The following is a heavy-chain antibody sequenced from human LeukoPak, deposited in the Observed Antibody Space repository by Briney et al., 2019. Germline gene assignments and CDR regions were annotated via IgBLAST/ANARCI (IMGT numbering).Heavy chain of an antibody. D-gene: IGHD7-27*01. Sequence: SGPTVANPTQPLTLTCTFSGFSLSTSKRCVTGTRQPPGKALEWLALIDWDDDKFHSTSLETRLTISKGTSKNQVVLTMTNMDPVDTATYYCARTVVKLPGDDTYYFDYWGQGILVTVSS. CDR2: IDWDDDK. V-gene: IGHV2-70*01. CDR1: GFSLSTSKRC. J-gene: IGHJ4*02. CDR3: ARTVVKLPGDDTYYFDY.